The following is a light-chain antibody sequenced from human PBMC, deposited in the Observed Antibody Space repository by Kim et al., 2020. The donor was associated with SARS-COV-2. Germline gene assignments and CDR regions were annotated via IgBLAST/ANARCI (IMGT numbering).Light chain of an antibody. Sequence: SYELTQPPSVSVSPGQTASITCSGDKLGDRYACWYQQRPGQSPVLVIYQDSKRPSGIAERFSGSNSGNTATLTISGTQATDEADYYCQAWDSTPASVVFGGGTQLTVL. V-gene: IGLV3-1*01. CDR1: KLGDRY. CDR2: QDS. CDR3: QAWDSTPASVV. J-gene: IGLJ2*01.